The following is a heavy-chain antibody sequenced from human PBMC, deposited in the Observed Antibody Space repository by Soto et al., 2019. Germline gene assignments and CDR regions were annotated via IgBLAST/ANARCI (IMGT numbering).Heavy chain of an antibody. CDR3: ARWLVVPYSSSGDNWFDP. Sequence: PGGSLRLSCAASGFTFSDYYMSWIRQAPGKGLEWVSYISSSGSTIYYADSVKGRFTISRDNAKNSLYLQMNSLRAEDTAVYYCARWLVVPYSSSGDNWFDPWGQGTLVTVSS. V-gene: IGHV3-11*01. D-gene: IGHD6-6*01. CDR2: ISSSGSTI. CDR1: GFTFSDYY. J-gene: IGHJ5*02.